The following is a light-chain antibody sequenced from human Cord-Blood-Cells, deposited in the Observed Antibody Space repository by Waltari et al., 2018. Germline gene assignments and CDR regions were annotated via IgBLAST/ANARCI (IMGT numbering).Light chain of an antibody. Sequence: SSELTQDPAVSVALGPTVRPTCQGDSPQSYTARWYQQKPGQAPVLVIYGKNNRPSGIPDRFSGSSSGNTASLTITGAQAEDEADYYCNSRDSSGNHWVFGGGTKLTVL. CDR2: GKN. J-gene: IGLJ3*02. V-gene: IGLV3-19*01. CDR3: NSRDSSGNHWV. CDR1: SPQSYT.